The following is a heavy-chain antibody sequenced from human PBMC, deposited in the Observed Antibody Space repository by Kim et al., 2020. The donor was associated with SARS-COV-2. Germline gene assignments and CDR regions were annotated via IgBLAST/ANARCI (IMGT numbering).Heavy chain of an antibody. CDR3: ARHNQQLWLVDLDY. CDR2: IYYSGST. D-gene: IGHD5-18*01. V-gene: IGHV4-59*08. J-gene: IGHJ4*02. CDR1: GGSISSYY. Sequence: SETLSLTCTVSGGSISSYYWSWIRQPPGKGLEWIGYIYYSGSTNYNPSLKSRVTISVDTSKNQFSLKLSSVTAADTAVYYCARHNQQLWLVDLDYWGQGTLVTVSS.